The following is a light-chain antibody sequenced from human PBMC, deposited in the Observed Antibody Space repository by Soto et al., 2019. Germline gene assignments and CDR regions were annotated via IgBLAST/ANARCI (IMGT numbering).Light chain of an antibody. V-gene: IGLV4-69*01. CDR2: VDSDGSH. Sequence: QLVLTQSPSASASLGASVKLTCTLSSGHSKYAIAWHQQQPEKGPRYLMNVDSDGSHSKGDGIPDRFSGSSSGAERYLTISSLQSEDEADYYCQTWGSGIVVFGGGTQLTVL. J-gene: IGLJ2*01. CDR1: SGHSKYA. CDR3: QTWGSGIVV.